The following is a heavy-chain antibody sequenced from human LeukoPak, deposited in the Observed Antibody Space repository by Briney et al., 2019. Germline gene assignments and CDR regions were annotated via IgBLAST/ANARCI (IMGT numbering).Heavy chain of an antibody. J-gene: IGHJ4*02. CDR1: GGSISSYY. Sequence: PSETLSLTCTVSGGSISSYYWSWIRQPPGKGLEWIGSIYYSGSTYYNPSLKSRVTISLDTSKNQFSLKLSSVTAADTAVYYCARPGNDYVWGSYRYRAPLDYWGQGTLVTVSS. CDR2: IYYSGST. CDR3: ARPGNDYVWGSYRYRAPLDY. V-gene: IGHV4-59*05. D-gene: IGHD3-16*02.